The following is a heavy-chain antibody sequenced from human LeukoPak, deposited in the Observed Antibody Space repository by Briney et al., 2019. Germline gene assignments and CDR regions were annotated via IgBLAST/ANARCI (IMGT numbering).Heavy chain of an antibody. CDR1: GYTFTSYY. J-gene: IGHJ3*02. CDR2: INPSGGST. D-gene: IGHD7-27*01. CDR3: ARVGTRGAFDI. Sequence: ASVKVSCKASGYTFTSYYMHWVRQAPGQGLEWMGIINPSGGSTSYAQKFQGRVAMTRDTSTSTVYMELSSLRSEDTAVYYCARVGTRGAFDIWGQGTMVTVSS. V-gene: IGHV1-46*01.